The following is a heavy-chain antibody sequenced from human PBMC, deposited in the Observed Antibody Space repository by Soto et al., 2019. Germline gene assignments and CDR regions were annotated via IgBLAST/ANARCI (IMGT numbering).Heavy chain of an antibody. D-gene: IGHD5-12*01. J-gene: IGHJ4*02. CDR3: ARSPVDIVATMQFDY. Sequence: SETLSLTCTVSGGSISSSSYYWGWIRQPPGKGLEWIGSIYYSGSTYYNPSLKSRVTISVDTSKNQFSLKLSSVTAADTAVYYCARSPVDIVATMQFDYWGQGTLVTVSS. V-gene: IGHV4-39*01. CDR2: IYYSGST. CDR1: GGSISSSSYY.